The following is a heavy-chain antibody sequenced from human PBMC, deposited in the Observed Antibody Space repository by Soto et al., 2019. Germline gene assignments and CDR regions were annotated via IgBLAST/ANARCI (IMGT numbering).Heavy chain of an antibody. CDR3: AKHNTMVRGESMDY. CDR2: IDPSDSYT. J-gene: IGHJ4*02. D-gene: IGHD3-10*01. CDR1: GYSFTSYW. Sequence: EVQLVQSGAEVKKPGESLRISCKGSGYSFTSYWISWVRQMPGKGLEWMGRIDPSDSYTNYSPSFQGHVTISADKSISTASMQWSSLKASDTAMYYWAKHNTMVRGESMDYGGQGTLVTVSS. V-gene: IGHV5-10-1*01.